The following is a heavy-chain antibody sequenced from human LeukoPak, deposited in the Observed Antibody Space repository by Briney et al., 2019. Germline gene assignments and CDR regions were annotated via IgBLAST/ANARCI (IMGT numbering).Heavy chain of an antibody. Sequence: PSETLSLTCTVSGGSISSSSYYWGWIRQPPGKGLEWIGSIYYSGSTYYNPSLKSRVTISVDTSKNQFSLKLSSVTAADTAVYYCAREYSSSTVRDAFDIWGQGTMVTVSS. CDR2: IYYSGST. CDR3: AREYSSSTVRDAFDI. J-gene: IGHJ3*02. V-gene: IGHV4-39*07. D-gene: IGHD6-13*01. CDR1: GGSISSSSYY.